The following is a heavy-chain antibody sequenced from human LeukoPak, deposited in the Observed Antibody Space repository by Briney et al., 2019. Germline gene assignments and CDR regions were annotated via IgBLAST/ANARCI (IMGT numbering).Heavy chain of an antibody. CDR1: GYTFTSYG. D-gene: IGHD6-19*01. CDR3: ARVWGSGWPLYYYYYGMDV. J-gene: IGHJ6*02. V-gene: IGHV1-18*01. CDR2: ISAYNDNT. Sequence: ASVKVSCKASGYTFTSYGISWVRQAPGQGLEWMGWISAYNDNTNYAQKLQGRVTMTTDTSTSTAYMELRSVRSDDTAVYYCARVWGSGWPLYYYYYGMDVWGQGTTVTVSS.